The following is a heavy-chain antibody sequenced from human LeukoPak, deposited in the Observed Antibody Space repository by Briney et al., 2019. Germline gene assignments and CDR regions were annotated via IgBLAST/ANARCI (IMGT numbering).Heavy chain of an antibody. CDR2: ISAYNGNT. D-gene: IGHD4-17*01. J-gene: IGHJ4*02. CDR3: AREPSTVTQAPLGY. Sequence: GASVKVSCKASGYTFTSYDINWVRQATGQGLEWMGWISAYNGNTNYAQKLQGRVTMTTDTSTSTAYMELRSLRSDDTAVYYCAREPSTVTQAPLGYWGQGTLVTVSS. V-gene: IGHV1-18*01. CDR1: GYTFTSYD.